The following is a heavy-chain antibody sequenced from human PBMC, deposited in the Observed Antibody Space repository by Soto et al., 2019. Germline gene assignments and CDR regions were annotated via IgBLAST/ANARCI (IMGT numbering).Heavy chain of an antibody. CDR2: ISAYNGNT. J-gene: IGHJ6*01. Sequence: ASVKVSCKASGYTFTSYGISWVRQAPGQGLEWMGWISAYNGNTNYAQKLQGRVTMTTDTSTSTAYMELRSLRSDDTAVYYCARDLGYFIPLVPAAFSYGPNRDLYAIPGRGSMD. CDR1: GYTFTSYG. D-gene: IGHD2-2*01. V-gene: IGHV1-18*01. CDR3: ARDLGYFIPLVPAAFSYGPNRDLYAIPGRGSMD.